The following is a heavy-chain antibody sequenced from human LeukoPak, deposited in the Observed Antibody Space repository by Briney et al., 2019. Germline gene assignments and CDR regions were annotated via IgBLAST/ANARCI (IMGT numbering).Heavy chain of an antibody. Sequence: PSETLSLTCTVSGGSISSYYWSWIRRPPGKGLEWIGYIYYSGSTNYNPSLKSRVTISVDTSKNQFSLKLSSVTAADTAVYYCARGAYDFWSGYSSPDYFDYWGQGTLVTVSS. CDR3: ARGAYDFWSGYSSPDYFDY. CDR2: IYYSGST. J-gene: IGHJ4*02. D-gene: IGHD3-3*01. CDR1: GGSISSYY. V-gene: IGHV4-59*01.